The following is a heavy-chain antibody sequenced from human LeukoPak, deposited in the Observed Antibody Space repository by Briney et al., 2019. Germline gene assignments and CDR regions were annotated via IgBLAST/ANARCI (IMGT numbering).Heavy chain of an antibody. D-gene: IGHD3-16*01. CDR2: MYTGGTT. V-gene: IGHV3-53*01. J-gene: IGHJ4*02. CDR3: AKDEATSGGGLAS. Sequence: GGSLRLSCAASGFTVSGTHMSWVRQAPGKGLEWVSAMYTGGTTYYADSVMGRFSVSRDNSRNTVFLHMNSLRVDDTAVYYCAKDEATSGGGLASWGQGTLVTVSS. CDR1: GFTVSGTH.